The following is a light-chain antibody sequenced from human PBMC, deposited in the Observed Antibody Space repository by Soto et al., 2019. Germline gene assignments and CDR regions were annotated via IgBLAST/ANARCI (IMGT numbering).Light chain of an antibody. Sequence: EIVRTKSQDTLSVSPGERATLPCMASQGISGTYVAWYQQKPGQAPRLLIYSASTRATGIPDRFSGSGSGTDFTLTISRLEPEDSAVYYCQQYGSSPTWTFGQGTKVDI. CDR2: SAS. V-gene: IGKV3-20*01. CDR3: QQYGSSPTWT. J-gene: IGKJ1*01. CDR1: QGISGTY.